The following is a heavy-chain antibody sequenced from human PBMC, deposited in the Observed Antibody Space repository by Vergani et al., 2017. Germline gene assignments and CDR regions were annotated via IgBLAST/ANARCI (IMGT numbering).Heavy chain of an antibody. D-gene: IGHD3-22*01. CDR3: ARATYYYDSSGSGDAFDI. J-gene: IGHJ3*02. CDR1: GFTFSSYS. CDR2: ISSSSSYI. V-gene: IGHV3-21*01. Sequence: VQLVESGGGVVQPGRSLRLSCAASGFTFSSYSMNWVRQAPGKGLEWVSSISSSSSYIYYADSVKGRFTISRDNAKNSLYLQMNSLRAEDTAVYYCARATYYYDSSGSGDAFDIWGQGTRVTVSS.